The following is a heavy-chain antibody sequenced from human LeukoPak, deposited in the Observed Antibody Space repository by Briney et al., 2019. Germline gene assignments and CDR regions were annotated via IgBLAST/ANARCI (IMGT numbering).Heavy chain of an antibody. D-gene: IGHD2-15*01. V-gene: IGHV4-4*02. J-gene: IGHJ3*02. CDR3: ARVPGLLRSGGSAFDI. CDR2: IYHSGST. Sequence: SETLSLTCAVSGGSISSSNWWSWVRQPPGKGLEWIGEIYHSGSTNYNPSLKSRVTISVDKSKNQFSLKLSSVTAADTAVYYCARVPGLLRSGGSAFDIWGQGTMVTVSS. CDR1: GGSISSSNW.